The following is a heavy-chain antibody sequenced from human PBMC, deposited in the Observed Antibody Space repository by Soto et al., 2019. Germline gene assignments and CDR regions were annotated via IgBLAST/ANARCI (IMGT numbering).Heavy chain of an antibody. CDR3: ARAVQATRYCGPKSAGSCFNP. CDR1: GGSISSSNW. Sequence: KPSETLSLTCAVSGGSISSSNWWSWVRQPPGKGLEWIGEIYHSGSTNYNPSLKSRVTISVNKSKNQFSLKLSSVTAADTAVYYCARAVQATRYCGPKSAGSCFNPCHQRXLVAVSS. V-gene: IGHV4-4*02. J-gene: IGHJ5*02. D-gene: IGHD2-8*02. CDR2: IYHSGST.